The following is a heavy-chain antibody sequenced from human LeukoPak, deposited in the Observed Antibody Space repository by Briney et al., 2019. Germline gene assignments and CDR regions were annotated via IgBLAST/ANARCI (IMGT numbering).Heavy chain of an antibody. CDR1: GGSISSNSYY. CDR3: ARINGIAARLLFYYYYYMDV. J-gene: IGHJ6*03. Sequence: SETLSLTCTVSGGSISSNSYYWGWIRQPPGKGLEWIGEINHSGSTNYNPSLKSRVTISVDTSKNQFSLKLSSVTAADTAVYYCARINGIAARLLFYYYYYMDVWGKGTTVTVSS. D-gene: IGHD6-6*01. CDR2: INHSGST. V-gene: IGHV4-39*07.